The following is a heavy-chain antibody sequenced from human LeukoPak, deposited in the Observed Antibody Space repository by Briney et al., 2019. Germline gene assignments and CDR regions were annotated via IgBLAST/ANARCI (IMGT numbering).Heavy chain of an antibody. CDR2: IYSGYGT. V-gene: IGHV3-66*01. Sequence: GGSPRLSCAASEFNVNSNHMTWVRQAPGKGLDWAPVIYSGYGTSYADYVKGRFTISRDNSKNTLYLQMNSMRAEDTAGYYCAGVAVRVSVGHAMAVWGQGTTVTVSS. D-gene: IGHD3-10*01. CDR1: EFNVNSNH. J-gene: IGHJ6*02. CDR3: AGVAVRVSVGHAMAV.